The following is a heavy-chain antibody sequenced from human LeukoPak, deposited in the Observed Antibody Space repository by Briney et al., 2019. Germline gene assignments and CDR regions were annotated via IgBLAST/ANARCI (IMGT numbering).Heavy chain of an antibody. V-gene: IGHV1-2*02. J-gene: IGHJ4*02. Sequence: VASVKVSCKASGYTFTSYDINWVRQATGQGLEWMGWINPNSGGTNYAQKFQGRVTVTRDTSTSTGYMELSRLRSDDTAVYYCARNYDTSGYYYLFDFWGQGTLVTVSS. CDR1: GYTFTSYD. CDR2: INPNSGGT. CDR3: ARNYDTSGYYYLFDF. D-gene: IGHD3-22*01.